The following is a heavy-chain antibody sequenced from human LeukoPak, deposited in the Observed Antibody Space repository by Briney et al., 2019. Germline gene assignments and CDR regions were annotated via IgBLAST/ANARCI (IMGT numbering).Heavy chain of an antibody. CDR1: GFTFSGSA. CDR3: TRLSSGWSYYFDY. V-gene: IGHV3-73*01. D-gene: IGHD6-19*01. CDR2: IRSKANSYAT. Sequence: GGSLRLSCAASGFTFSGSAMHWVRQASGKGLEWVGRIRSKANSYATAYAASVKGRFTISRDDSKNTAYLQMNSLKTEETAVYYCTRLSSGWSYYFDYWGQGTLVTVSS. J-gene: IGHJ4*02.